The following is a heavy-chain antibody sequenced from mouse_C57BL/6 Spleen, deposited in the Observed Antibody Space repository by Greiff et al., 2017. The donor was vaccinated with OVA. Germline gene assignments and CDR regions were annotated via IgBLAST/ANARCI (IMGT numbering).Heavy chain of an antibody. CDR3: ARSLLGQGFAY. D-gene: IGHD3-3*01. Sequence: EVMLVESGGGLVQPGGSLSLSCAASGFTFPDYYMSWVRQPPGKALEWLGFIRNKANGYTTEYSASVKGRFTISRDNSQSILYLQKNALRAEDSATYYCARSLLGQGFAYWGQGTLVTVSA. J-gene: IGHJ3*01. CDR2: IRNKANGYTT. V-gene: IGHV7-3*01. CDR1: GFTFPDYY.